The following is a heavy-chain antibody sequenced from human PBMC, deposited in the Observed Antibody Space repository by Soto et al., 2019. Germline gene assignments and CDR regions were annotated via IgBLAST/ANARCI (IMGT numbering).Heavy chain of an antibody. CDR1: GYTFTSYG. Sequence: QVQLVQSGAEVKKPGASVKVSCKASGYTFTSYGISWVRQAPGQGLEWMGWISAYNGNTNYAQKLQGRVTMTTDTPTSTAYMELRSLRSDDTAVYYCARDHKTTKRYYYYYGMDVWGQGTTVTVSS. CDR2: ISAYNGNT. CDR3: ARDHKTTKRYYYYYGMDV. D-gene: IGHD1-26*01. V-gene: IGHV1-18*01. J-gene: IGHJ6*02.